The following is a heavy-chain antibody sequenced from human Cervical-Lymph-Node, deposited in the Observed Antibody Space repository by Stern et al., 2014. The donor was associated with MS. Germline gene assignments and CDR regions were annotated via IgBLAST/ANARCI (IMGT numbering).Heavy chain of an antibody. D-gene: IGHD4-11*01. V-gene: IGHV3-30*04. CDR1: GFTFSSHA. J-gene: IGHJ6*02. CDR3: ARDGTTVIHYYYGMDV. Sequence: VQLVESGGGVVQPGRSLRLSCAASGFTFSSHAMHWVRQAPGKGLAWVATVSYDGSNKYYADSVKGRFTISRDISKNTLYLQMNSLRPEDTAVYYCARDGTTVIHYYYGMDVWGQGTTVTVSS. CDR2: VSYDGSNK.